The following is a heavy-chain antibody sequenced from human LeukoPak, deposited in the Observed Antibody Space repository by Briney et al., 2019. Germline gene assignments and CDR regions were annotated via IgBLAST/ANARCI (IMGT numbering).Heavy chain of an antibody. CDR3: ARGPARGSWPGAADY. D-gene: IGHD7-27*01. Sequence: GGSLRLSCAASGFTFSSYAMLWVRQAPGQGLQWVAVISYDGNSKYYADSVKGRFTISRDNSKNTLYLQMSSLSTEDTALYYCARGPARGSWPGAADYWGQGTLVTVSS. V-gene: IGHV3-30-3*01. CDR2: ISYDGNSK. J-gene: IGHJ4*02. CDR1: GFTFSSYA.